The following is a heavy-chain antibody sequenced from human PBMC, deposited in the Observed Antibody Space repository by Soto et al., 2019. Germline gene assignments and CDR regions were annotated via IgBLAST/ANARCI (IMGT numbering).Heavy chain of an antibody. CDR1: GGSISSYY. V-gene: IGHV4-59*01. CDR3: ARDQRLWFGELNYYYYGMDV. Sequence: SETLSLTCTVSGGSISSYYWSWIRQPPGKGLEWIGYIYYSGSTNYNPSLKSRVTISVDTSKNQFSLKLSSVTAADTAVYYCARDQRLWFGELNYYYYGMDVWGQGTTVTVSS. CDR2: IYYSGST. D-gene: IGHD3-10*01. J-gene: IGHJ6*02.